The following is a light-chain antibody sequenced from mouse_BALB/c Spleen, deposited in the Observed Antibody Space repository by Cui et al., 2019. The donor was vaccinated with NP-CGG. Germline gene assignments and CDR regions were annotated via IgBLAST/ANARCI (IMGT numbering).Light chain of an antibody. CDR3: ALWYSNHWV. J-gene: IGLJ1*01. V-gene: IGLV1*01. Sequence: QGLLTQESALTTSPGETVTLTCRSSTGAITTSNYANWVQEKPDHLFTGLIGGTNNRAPGVPARFSGSLIGDKAALTITGAQTEDEAMYFCALWYSNHWVFGGGTKLTVL. CDR2: GTN. CDR1: TGAITTSNY.